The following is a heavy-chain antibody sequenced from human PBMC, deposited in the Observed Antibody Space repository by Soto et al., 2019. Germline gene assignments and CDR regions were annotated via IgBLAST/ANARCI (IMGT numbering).Heavy chain of an antibody. D-gene: IGHD3-10*01. Sequence: PGGSLRLSCAASEFTFSSYAMHWVRQAPGKGLEWVAVISYDGSNKYYADSVKGRFTISRDNSKNTLYLQMNSLRAEDTAVYYCARDLSSLPGGVDYWGQGTLVTVSS. J-gene: IGHJ4*02. V-gene: IGHV3-30-3*01. CDR2: ISYDGSNK. CDR3: ARDLSSLPGGVDY. CDR1: EFTFSSYA.